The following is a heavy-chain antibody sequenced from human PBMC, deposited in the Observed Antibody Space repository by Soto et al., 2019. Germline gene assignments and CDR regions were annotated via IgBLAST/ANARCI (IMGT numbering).Heavy chain of an antibody. D-gene: IGHD3-22*01. CDR3: AKDTYYHDTTGYYVFDY. V-gene: IGHV3-30*18. Sequence: QVQLVESGGGVVQPGRSLTLSCAASEFTFSSYGIHWVRQAPGKGLEWVAVISYDGSKEQYADSVKGRFTISRDNSKNTLHLQMNSLRAEDTAVYYCAKDTYYHDTTGYYVFDYWGQGTLVTVSS. CDR2: ISYDGSKE. CDR1: EFTFSSYG. J-gene: IGHJ4*02.